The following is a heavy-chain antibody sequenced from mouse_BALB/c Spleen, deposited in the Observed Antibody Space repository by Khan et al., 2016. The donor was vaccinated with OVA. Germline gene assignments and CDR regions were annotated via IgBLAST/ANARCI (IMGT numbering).Heavy chain of an antibody. CDR3: RRGGVDGSSFAY. D-gene: IGHD2-3*01. CDR2: VYPSDSYT. V-gene: IGHV1-69*02. J-gene: IGHJ3*01. Sequence: QVQLQQSGAELVRPGASVKLSCKASGYTFTNYWINWVKQRPGQGLEWIGNVYPSDSYTNYNQKFKDKATLTVDKSSSTAYMQLSSPTSDDSAVYYCRRGGVDGSSFAYWGQGTLVTVSA. CDR1: GYTFTNYW.